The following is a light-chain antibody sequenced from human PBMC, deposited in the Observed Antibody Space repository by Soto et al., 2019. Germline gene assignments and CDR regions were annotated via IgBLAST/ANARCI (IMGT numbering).Light chain of an antibody. CDR2: AAS. CDR3: QRYNSNPWT. Sequence: DIQMTQSPSTLSASVGDRVTITCRASQSVNGWLDWYQQKPGKAPKLLIYAASNLESGVPSRFSGSGSGTEFTLTISSLQPDDSATYYCQRYNSNPWTFGQGTKVEVK. V-gene: IGKV1-5*01. J-gene: IGKJ1*01. CDR1: QSVNGW.